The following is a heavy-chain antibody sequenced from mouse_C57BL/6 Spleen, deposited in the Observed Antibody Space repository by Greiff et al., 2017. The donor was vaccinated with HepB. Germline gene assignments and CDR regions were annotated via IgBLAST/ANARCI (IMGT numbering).Heavy chain of an antibody. D-gene: IGHD1-1*01. Sequence: SGTVLARPGASVKMSCKTSGYTFTSYWMHWVKQSPGQGLEWIGAIYPGNSDTSYNQKFKGKAKLTAVTSASTAYMELSSLTNEDSAVYYCTRATTVVATHWYFDVWGTGTTVTVSS. V-gene: IGHV1-5*01. J-gene: IGHJ1*03. CDR2: IYPGNSDT. CDR3: TRATTVVATHWYFDV. CDR1: GYTFTSYW.